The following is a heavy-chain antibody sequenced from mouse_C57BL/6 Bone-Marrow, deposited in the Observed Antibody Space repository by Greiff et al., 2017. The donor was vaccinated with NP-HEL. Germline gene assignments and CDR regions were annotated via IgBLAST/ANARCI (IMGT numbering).Heavy chain of an antibody. CDR2: IRNKANGYTT. J-gene: IGHJ3*01. V-gene: IGHV7-3*01. CDR3: ARYGSSGYVWFAY. Sequence: EVQLVESGGGLVQPGGSLSLSCAASGFTFTDYYMSWVRQPPGKALEWLGFIRNKANGYTTEYSASVKGRFTISRDNSQSILYLQMNALRAEDSATYYCARYGSSGYVWFAYWGQGTLVTVSA. D-gene: IGHD3-2*02. CDR1: GFTFTDYY.